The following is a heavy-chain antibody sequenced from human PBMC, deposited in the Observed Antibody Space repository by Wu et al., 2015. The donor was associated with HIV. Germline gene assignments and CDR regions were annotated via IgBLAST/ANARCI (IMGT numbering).Heavy chain of an antibody. CDR3: ARSDSSGYPTPDAFDI. J-gene: IGHJ3*02. V-gene: IGHV1-8*02. D-gene: IGHD3-22*01. CDR1: GYTFTNYD. Sequence: QVQLVQSGAEVMKPGASVKVSCKASGYTFTNYDINWVRQASGQGLEWMGWMNPNSGNTGYAQKFQGRVTMTRNTSIATAYMELSSLKSEDTAVYYCARSDSSGYPTPDAFDIWGQGTMVTVSS. CDR2: MNPNSGNT.